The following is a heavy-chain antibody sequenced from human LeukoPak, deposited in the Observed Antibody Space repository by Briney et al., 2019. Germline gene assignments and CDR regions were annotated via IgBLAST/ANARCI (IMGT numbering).Heavy chain of an antibody. CDR3: ASGSSGGNPYYFDY. Sequence: SETLSLTCTVSGGSISRYYWSWIQQPPGQGLEWIGYIYYSGSTNYTPSLKSRVTISVDTFKSQFSLKLSSVTAADTAVYYCASGSSGGNPYYFDYWGQGTLVTVSS. V-gene: IGHV4-59*01. D-gene: IGHD6-19*01. CDR2: IYYSGST. J-gene: IGHJ4*02. CDR1: GGSISRYY.